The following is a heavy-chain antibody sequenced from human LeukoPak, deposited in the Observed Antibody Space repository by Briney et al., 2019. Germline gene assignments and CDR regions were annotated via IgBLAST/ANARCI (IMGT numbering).Heavy chain of an antibody. CDR2: INPNSGNR. CDR3: ARANGDLDY. CDR1: GYTFTRYD. V-gene: IGHV1-8*03. J-gene: IGHJ4*02. D-gene: IGHD4-17*01. Sequence: GASVKVSCKASGYTFTRYDINWVRQATGQGLEWMGWINPNSGNRGYAQKFQGRVSITRDTSINTAYMELSSLRSDDTAVYYCARANGDLDYWGQGPLVTVSS.